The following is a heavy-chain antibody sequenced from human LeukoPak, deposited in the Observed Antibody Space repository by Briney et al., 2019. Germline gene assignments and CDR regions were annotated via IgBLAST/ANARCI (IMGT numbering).Heavy chain of an antibody. CDR2: ISAYNGNT. J-gene: IGHJ5*02. Sequence: ASVKVSCKASGYTFTSYGISWVRQAPGQGLEWMGWISAYNGNTNYAQKLQGRVTMTRNTSISTAYMELSSLRSEDTAVYYCARGPEYCSSTSCSNNWFDPWGQGTLVTVSS. CDR3: ARGPEYCSSTSCSNNWFDP. V-gene: IGHV1-18*01. D-gene: IGHD2-2*01. CDR1: GYTFTSYG.